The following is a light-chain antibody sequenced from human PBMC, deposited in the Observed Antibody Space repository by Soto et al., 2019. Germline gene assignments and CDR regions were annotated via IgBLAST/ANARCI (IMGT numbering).Light chain of an antibody. CDR1: QGISSW. V-gene: IGKV1D-12*01. CDR2: AAS. Sequence: DIQMTQSPSSVSASVGDRITITCRASQGISSWLAWYQQKPGKAPKXXIYAASSLQSGVPSRFSVSGSGTHFTLTISCLKTEDFATYDCQQANTFPLTFCQGTRLEIK. J-gene: IGKJ5*01. CDR3: QQANTFPLT.